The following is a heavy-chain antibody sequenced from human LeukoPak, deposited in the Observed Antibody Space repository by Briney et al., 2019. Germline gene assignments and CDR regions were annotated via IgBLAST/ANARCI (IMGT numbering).Heavy chain of an antibody. CDR3: ARDFPKFDY. CDR2: IYSGGST. Sequence: GGSLRLSCAASGFTVSTKYMTWVRQAPGKGLEWVSLIYSGGSTYYADSVKGRFTISRDNSKNTLYLQMNSLRAEDTAVYYCARDFPKFDYWGQGTLVTVSS. J-gene: IGHJ4*02. V-gene: IGHV3-66*01. CDR1: GFTVSTKY.